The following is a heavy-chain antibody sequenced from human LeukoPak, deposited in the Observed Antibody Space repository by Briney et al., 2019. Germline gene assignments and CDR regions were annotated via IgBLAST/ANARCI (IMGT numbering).Heavy chain of an antibody. CDR3: ASCDILTGYYKFDY. D-gene: IGHD3-9*01. CDR2: IYYSGST. CDR1: GGSISTYY. V-gene: IGHV4-59*12. J-gene: IGHJ4*02. Sequence: NPSETLSLTCTVSGGSISTYYWSWIRQPPGKGLEWIGYIYYSGSTSYNPSLKSRVTISVDTSKNQFSLKLSSVTAADTAVYYCASCDILTGYYKFDYWGQGTLVTVSS.